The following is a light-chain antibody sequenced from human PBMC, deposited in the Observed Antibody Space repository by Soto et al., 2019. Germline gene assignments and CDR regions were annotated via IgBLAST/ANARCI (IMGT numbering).Light chain of an antibody. CDR3: QHYNSYSEA. V-gene: IGKV1-5*03. J-gene: IGKJ1*01. CDR1: QTMSSW. CDR2: KAS. Sequence: DIQMTQSPTTLSGSAGDRATITCRASQTMSSWLAWYHQKPGKAPKLLIYKASTLQSGGPSRFSGSGSGTEFTLTISSLQPDDFVTYYCQHYNSYSEAFGQGTKVDI.